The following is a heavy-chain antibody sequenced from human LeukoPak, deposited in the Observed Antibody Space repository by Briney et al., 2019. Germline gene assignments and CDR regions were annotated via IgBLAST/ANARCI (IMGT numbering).Heavy chain of an antibody. CDR2: FDPEDGET. CDR3: ATDLALGSYYVTPFGY. J-gene: IGHJ4*02. V-gene: IGHV1-24*01. Sequence: ASVKVFCKVSVYTLTELSMHWVRQAPGKGLEWMGGFDPEDGETIYAQKFQGRVIMTEDTSTDTAYMELSSLRSEDTAVYYCATDLALGSYYVTPFGYWGQGTLVTVSS. CDR1: VYTLTELS. D-gene: IGHD1-26*01.